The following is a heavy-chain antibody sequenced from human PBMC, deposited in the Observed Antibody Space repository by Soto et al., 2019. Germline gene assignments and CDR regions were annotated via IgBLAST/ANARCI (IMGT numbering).Heavy chain of an antibody. J-gene: IGHJ4*02. V-gene: IGHV1-24*01. D-gene: IGHD5-12*01. CDR2: FDPEDGET. CDR1: GYTLTELS. Sequence: ASVKVSCKVSGYTLTELSMHWVRQAPGKGLEWMGGFDPEDGETIYAQKFQGRVTMTEDTSTDTAYMELSSLRSEDTAAYYCATRERARSVGRWIYYFDYWGQGTLVTVSS. CDR3: ATRERARSVGRWIYYFDY.